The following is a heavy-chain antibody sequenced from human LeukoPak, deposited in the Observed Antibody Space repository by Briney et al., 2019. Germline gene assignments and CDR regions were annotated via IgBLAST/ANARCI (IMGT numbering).Heavy chain of an antibody. D-gene: IGHD4-17*01. CDR3: ARSPYGDYDSSWFDP. J-gene: IGHJ5*02. Sequence: PSQTLSLTCTVSGGSISSGDYYWSWIRQPPGKGLEWIGYIYYSGSTYYIPSLKSRVTISVDTSKNQFSLKLSSVTAADTAVYYCARSPYGDYDSSWFDPWGQGTLVTVSS. CDR2: IYYSGST. V-gene: IGHV4-30-4*08. CDR1: GGSISSGDYY.